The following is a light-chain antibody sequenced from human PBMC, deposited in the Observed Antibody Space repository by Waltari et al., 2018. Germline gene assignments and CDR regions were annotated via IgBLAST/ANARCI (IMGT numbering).Light chain of an antibody. Sequence: EIVLTQSPATLSLSPGERATLSCRASQTVTSYLAWYQQKSGQAPRLLIYAASNRAADIPARFSGKGSGTNFTLTISGLETEDFAVYYCQQRSNWPLTFGGGTRLEIK. CDR2: AAS. V-gene: IGKV3-11*01. CDR1: QTVTSY. J-gene: IGKJ4*01. CDR3: QQRSNWPLT.